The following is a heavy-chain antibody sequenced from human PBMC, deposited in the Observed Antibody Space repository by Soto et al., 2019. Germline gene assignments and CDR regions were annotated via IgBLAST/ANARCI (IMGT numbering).Heavy chain of an antibody. CDR3: ASPYPDNYYGSGSYYS. D-gene: IGHD3-10*01. Sequence: GGSLRLSCAASGFTFSSYSMNWVRQAPGKGLEWVSSISSSSSYIYYADSVKGRFTISRDNAKNSLYLQMNSLRAEDTAVYYCASPYPDNYYGSGSYYSWGQGTLVTVSS. V-gene: IGHV3-21*01. CDR2: ISSSSSYI. J-gene: IGHJ4*02. CDR1: GFTFSSYS.